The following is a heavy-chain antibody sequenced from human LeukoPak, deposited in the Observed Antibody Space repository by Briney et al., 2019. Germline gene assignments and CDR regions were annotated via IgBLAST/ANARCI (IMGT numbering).Heavy chain of an antibody. CDR3: ARDRGDDYVSAGIDV. D-gene: IGHD3-16*01. J-gene: IGHJ6*02. V-gene: IGHV3-33*01. CDR1: GFTFSSYG. Sequence: PEGSLRLSCAASGFTFSSYGMHWVRQAPGKGLEWVAVIWYDGSNKYYADSVKGRFTISRDNSKNTLYLQMNSLRAEDTAVYYCARDRGDDYVSAGIDVWGQGTTVTVSS. CDR2: IWYDGSNK.